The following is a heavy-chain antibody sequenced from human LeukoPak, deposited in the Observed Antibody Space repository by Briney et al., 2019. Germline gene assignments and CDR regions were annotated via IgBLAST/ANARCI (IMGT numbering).Heavy chain of an antibody. CDR3: ARMRGSGRGYYYGMDV. D-gene: IGHD3-10*01. CDR2: IIPIFGIA. V-gene: IGHV1-69*04. J-gene: IGHJ6*02. CDR1: GGTFSSYA. Sequence: SVKVSCKASGGTFSSYAISWVRQAPGQGLEWMGRIIPIFGIANYAQKFQGRVTITADKSTSTAYMELSSLRSEDTAVYYCARMRGSGRGYYYGMDVWGQGTTVTVSS.